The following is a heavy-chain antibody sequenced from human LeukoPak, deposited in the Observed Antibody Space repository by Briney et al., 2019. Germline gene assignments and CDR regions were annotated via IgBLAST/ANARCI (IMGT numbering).Heavy chain of an antibody. J-gene: IGHJ4*02. Sequence: SETLSLTCAVSGYSISSAYHWGWIRQPPGKGLEWVGNIYHSGSTYYNPALESRVTISVDTSNKEFSLKMSSVTAADTGVYYSARLLLSGTYFDYWGQGTLVTVSS. V-gene: IGHV4-38-2*01. CDR1: GYSISSAYH. CDR2: IYHSGST. CDR3: ARLLLSGTYFDY. D-gene: IGHD2-21*02.